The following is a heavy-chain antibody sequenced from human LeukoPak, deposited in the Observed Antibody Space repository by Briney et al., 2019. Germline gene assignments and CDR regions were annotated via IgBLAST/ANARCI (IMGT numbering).Heavy chain of an antibody. J-gene: IGHJ5*02. CDR1: GIPLSTYL. V-gene: IGHV3-7*01. CDR3: ARTGEDYADNAGYGGFDP. Sequence: GSLGLFCSASGIPLSTYLMKWVRPAPGKGVEWVASLKQDGSEKLYGDSVRGRFTVSRDNARNSLYLHMNTLRAEDTALYYCARTGEDYADNAGYGGFDPWGQGTLVTVSS. D-gene: IGHD5-12*01. CDR2: LKQDGSEK.